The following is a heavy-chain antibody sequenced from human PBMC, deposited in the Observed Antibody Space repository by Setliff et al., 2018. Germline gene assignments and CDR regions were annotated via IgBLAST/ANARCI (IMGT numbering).Heavy chain of an antibody. CDR3: ARLGRERSTFAWLDA. J-gene: IGHJ5*02. CDR2: IDPGDSYA. Sequence: GESLKISCQASGYNFANHWIAWVRLMPGKGLEYMGRIDPGDSYADYSPSFEGLVAISADKSRTTVYLQWTSLQASDTALYLCARLGRERSTFAWLDAWGQGTQVTVSS. CDR1: GYNFANHW. V-gene: IGHV5-10-1*01. D-gene: IGHD1-1*01.